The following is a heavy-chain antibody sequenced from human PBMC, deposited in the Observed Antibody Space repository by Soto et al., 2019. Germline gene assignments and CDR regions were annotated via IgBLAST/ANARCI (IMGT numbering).Heavy chain of an antibody. V-gene: IGHV4-31*03. CDR1: GGSISSGGYY. CDR3: AETTVTGRAFDI. CDR2: IYYSGST. Sequence: TLSLTCTVSGGSISSGGYYWSWIRQHPGKGLEWIGYIYYSGSTYYNPSLKSRVTISVDTSKNQFSLKLSSVTAADTAVYYCAETTVTGRAFDIWGQGTMVTVSS. J-gene: IGHJ3*02. D-gene: IGHD4-17*01.